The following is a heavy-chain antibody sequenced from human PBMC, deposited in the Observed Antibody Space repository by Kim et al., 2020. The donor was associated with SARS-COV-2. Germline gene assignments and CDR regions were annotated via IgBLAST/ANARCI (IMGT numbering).Heavy chain of an antibody. CDR3: ASHGFWRLDF. J-gene: IGHJ4*02. CDR2: IKEDGSWT. V-gene: IGHV3-7*03. Sequence: RQAPGKGLERVANIKEDGSWTVYGDIVKGRSTISRDNAKKSLYLRLNSLRAEDTAVYYCASHGFWRLDFWGQGTPVTVSS. D-gene: IGHD3-3*01.